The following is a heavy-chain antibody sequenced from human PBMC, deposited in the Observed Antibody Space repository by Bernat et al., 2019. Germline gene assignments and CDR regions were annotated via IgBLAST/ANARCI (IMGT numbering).Heavy chain of an antibody. CDR2: ISSSSSYT. V-gene: IGHV3-11*05. Sequence: QVQLVESGGGLVKPGGSLRLSCAASGFTFSDYYMSWIRQAPGKGLEWVSYISSSSSYTNYADSVKGRFTISRDNAKNALYLQMNSLRAEDTAVYYCAREEDYGECQGVDFDYWGQGTLVTVSS. D-gene: IGHD4-17*01. CDR3: AREEDYGECQGVDFDY. CDR1: GFTFSDYY. J-gene: IGHJ4*02.